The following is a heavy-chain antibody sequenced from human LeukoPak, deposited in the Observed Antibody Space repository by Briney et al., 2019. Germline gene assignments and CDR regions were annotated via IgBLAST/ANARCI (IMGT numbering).Heavy chain of an antibody. CDR1: GGTFSSYA. CDR2: IIPILGIA. CDR3: SLLEVSSSDYFDY. J-gene: IGHJ4*02. V-gene: IGHV1-69*04. D-gene: IGHD6-6*01. Sequence: ASVKVSCKASGGTFSSYAISWVRQAPGQGLEWMGRIIPILGIANYAQKFQGRVTITADKSTSTAYMELSSLRSEDTAVYYCSLLEVSSSDYFDYWGQGTLVTVSS.